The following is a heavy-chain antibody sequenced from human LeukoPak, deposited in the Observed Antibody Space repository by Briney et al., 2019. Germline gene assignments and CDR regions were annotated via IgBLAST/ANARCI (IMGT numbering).Heavy chain of an antibody. CDR3: ARGGGWRRHYYDSSGYSQENWFDP. CDR1: GGSFSGYY. D-gene: IGHD3-22*01. Sequence: SETLSLSCAVYGGSFSGYYWSWIRQPPGKGLEWIGEINHSGSTNYNPSLKSRVTISVDTSKNQFSLKLSSVTAADTAVYYCARGGGWRRHYYDSSGYSQENWFDPWGQGTLVTVSS. J-gene: IGHJ5*02. CDR2: INHSGST. V-gene: IGHV4-34*01.